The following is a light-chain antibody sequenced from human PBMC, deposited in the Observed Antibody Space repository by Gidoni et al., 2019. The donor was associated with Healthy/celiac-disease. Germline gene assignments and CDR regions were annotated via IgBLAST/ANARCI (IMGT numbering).Light chain of an antibody. CDR3: QAWDSNTVV. V-gene: IGLV3-1*01. CDR1: KLGDKY. CDR2: QDN. J-gene: IGLJ3*02. Sequence: SYELTQPPSVSVSPGQTASITCSGDKLGDKYTCWYQRKPGQSPVLVIYQDNKRPSGIPERFYGSNSGNTATLTISGTQTMDEADYYCQAWDSNTVVFGGGTKLTVL.